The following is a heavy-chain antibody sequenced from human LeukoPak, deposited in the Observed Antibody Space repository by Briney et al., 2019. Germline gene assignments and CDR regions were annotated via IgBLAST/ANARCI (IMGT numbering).Heavy chain of an antibody. CDR2: IYSGGST. Sequence: GGSLRLSCAASGFTFSSYGMHWVRQAPGKGLEWVSVIYSGGSTYYADSVKGRFTISRDNSKNTLYLQMNSLRAEDTAVYYCARDRRDGYRGYYGMDVWGQGTTVTVSS. CDR3: ARDRRDGYRGYYGMDV. CDR1: GFTFSSYG. V-gene: IGHV3-66*01. J-gene: IGHJ6*02. D-gene: IGHD5-24*01.